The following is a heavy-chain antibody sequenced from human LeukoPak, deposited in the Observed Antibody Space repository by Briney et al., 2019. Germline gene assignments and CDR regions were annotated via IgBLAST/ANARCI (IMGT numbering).Heavy chain of an antibody. Sequence: ASVKVSCKASGYTFTGYYMHWVRQATGQGLEWMGWINPNSGGTNYAQKFQGRVTMTRDTSISTAYMELSRLRSDDTAVYYCARDKYYYGSGSYYIPFDYWGQGTLVTVSS. D-gene: IGHD3-10*01. CDR1: GYTFTGYY. J-gene: IGHJ4*02. CDR3: ARDKYYYGSGSYYIPFDY. V-gene: IGHV1-2*02. CDR2: INPNSGGT.